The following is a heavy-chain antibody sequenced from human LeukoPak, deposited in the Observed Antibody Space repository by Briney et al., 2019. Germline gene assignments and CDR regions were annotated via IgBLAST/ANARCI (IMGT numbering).Heavy chain of an antibody. Sequence: ASVKVSCKASGYTFTSYYMHWVRQAPGQGLEWMGIINPSGGSTSYAQKFQGRVTMTRDTSTSTVYMELRSLRSEDTAVYYCARDYYGSGSYYNFGWFDPWGQGTLVTVSS. J-gene: IGHJ5*02. CDR2: INPSGGST. D-gene: IGHD3-10*01. CDR3: ARDYYGSGSYYNFGWFDP. CDR1: GYTFTSYY. V-gene: IGHV1-46*01.